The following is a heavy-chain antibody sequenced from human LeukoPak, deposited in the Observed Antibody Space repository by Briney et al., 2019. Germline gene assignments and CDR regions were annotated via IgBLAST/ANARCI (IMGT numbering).Heavy chain of an antibody. V-gene: IGHV1-18*01. CDR3: ARDPTVTMIVDDAFDI. Sequence: RASVKVSCKASGYTFTSYGISWVRPAPGQGLEWMGWISAYNGNTNYAQKLQGRVTMTTDTSTSTAYMELRSLRSDDTAVYYCARDPTVTMIVDDAFDIWGQGTMVTVSS. D-gene: IGHD3-22*01. J-gene: IGHJ3*02. CDR1: GYTFTSYG. CDR2: ISAYNGNT.